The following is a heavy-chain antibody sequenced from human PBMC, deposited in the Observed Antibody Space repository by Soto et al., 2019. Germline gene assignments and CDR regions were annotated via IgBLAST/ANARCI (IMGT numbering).Heavy chain of an antibody. Sequence: SETLSLTCTVSGRYICSSSYYWGWIRQPPGKGLEWIGSIYYSGSTYYNPSLKSRVTISVDTSKNQFSLKLSSVTAADTAVYYCAILSGSYYYFEYWGQGSLVTVAS. CDR1: GRYICSSSYY. CDR2: IYYSGST. J-gene: IGHJ4*02. V-gene: IGHV4-39*01. CDR3: AILSGSYYYFEY. D-gene: IGHD1-26*01.